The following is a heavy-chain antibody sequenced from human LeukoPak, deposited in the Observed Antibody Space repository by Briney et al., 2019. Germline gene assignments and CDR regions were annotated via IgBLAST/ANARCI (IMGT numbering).Heavy chain of an antibody. Sequence: GASVKVSCKASGYTFTSYDINWVRQAPGQGLEWMGWMNPNSGKTGYAQKFQGRVTMTRDTSISTPYMELSSLRSEDTAVYCCAISFGELDPYFDYWGQGTLVTVSS. V-gene: IGHV1-8*01. CDR3: AISFGELDPYFDY. D-gene: IGHD3-10*01. J-gene: IGHJ4*02. CDR1: GYTFTSYD. CDR2: MNPNSGKT.